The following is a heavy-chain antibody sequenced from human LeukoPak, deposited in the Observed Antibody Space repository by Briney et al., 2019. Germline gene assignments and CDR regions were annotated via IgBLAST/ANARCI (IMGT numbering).Heavy chain of an antibody. V-gene: IGHV3-11*01. Sequence: PGGSLRLSCAASGFTFSDYYMSWIRQAPGKGLEWVSYISSSGSTIYYADSVKGRFTISRGNAKNSLYLQMNSLRAEDTAVYYCARDPLRPPTNFDYWGQGTLVTVSS. J-gene: IGHJ4*02. D-gene: IGHD1/OR15-1a*01. CDR2: ISSSGSTI. CDR3: ARDPLRPPTNFDY. CDR1: GFTFSDYY.